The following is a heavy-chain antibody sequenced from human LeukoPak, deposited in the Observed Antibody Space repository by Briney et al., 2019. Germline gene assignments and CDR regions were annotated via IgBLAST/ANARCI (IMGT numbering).Heavy chain of an antibody. Sequence: PSETLSLTCTVSGGSISSYYWSWIRQPPGKGLEWIGYIYYSGSTNYNPSLKSRVTISVDTSKNQFSLKLSSVTAADTAVYYCAREGKQQLANFDYWGQGTLVTASS. V-gene: IGHV4-59*01. CDR2: IYYSGST. J-gene: IGHJ4*02. CDR1: GGSISSYY. CDR3: AREGKQQLANFDY. D-gene: IGHD6-13*01.